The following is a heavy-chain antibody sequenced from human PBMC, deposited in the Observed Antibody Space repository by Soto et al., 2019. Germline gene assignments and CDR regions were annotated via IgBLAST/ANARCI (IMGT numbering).Heavy chain of an antibody. CDR1: GYSFTSYW. Sequence: GESLKISCKGSGYSFTSYWIGWVRQMPGKGLEWMGIIYPGDSDTRYSPSFQGQVTISADKSISTAYLQWSSLKDSDTAMYYCARQSRYSYGYYYYYMDVWGKGTTVTVSS. J-gene: IGHJ6*03. CDR2: IYPGDSDT. V-gene: IGHV5-51*01. CDR3: ARQSRYSYGYYYYYMDV. D-gene: IGHD5-18*01.